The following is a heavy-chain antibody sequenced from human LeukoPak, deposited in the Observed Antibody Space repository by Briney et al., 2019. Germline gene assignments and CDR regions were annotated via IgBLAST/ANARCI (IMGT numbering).Heavy chain of an antibody. V-gene: IGHV3-48*03. CDR1: GFTFTNFE. Sequence: GGSLRLSCAASGFTFTNFEMNWVRQAPGKGLEWVSYISYSGSTTSYADSVKGRFTISRDNAKNSLYLQLNSLRAEDTAVYYCARAGPPAFDPWGQGTLVTVSS. J-gene: IGHJ5*02. CDR3: ARAGPPAFDP. CDR2: ISYSGSTT.